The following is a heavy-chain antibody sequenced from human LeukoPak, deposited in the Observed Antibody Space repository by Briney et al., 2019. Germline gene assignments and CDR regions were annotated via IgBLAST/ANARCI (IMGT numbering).Heavy chain of an antibody. CDR3: ARNRIVVVVAATRYYYYGMDV. J-gene: IGHJ6*04. V-gene: IGHV4-34*01. CDR1: GGSFSGYY. Sequence: SETLSLTCAVYGGSFSGYYWSWIRQPPGKGLEWIGEINHSESTNYNPSLKSRVTISVDTSKNQFSLKLSSVTAADTAVYYCARNRIVVVVAATRYYYYGMDVWGKGTTVTVSS. D-gene: IGHD2-15*01. CDR2: INHSEST.